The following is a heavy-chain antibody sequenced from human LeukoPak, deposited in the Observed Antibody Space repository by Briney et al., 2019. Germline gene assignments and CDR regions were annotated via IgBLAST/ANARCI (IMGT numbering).Heavy chain of an antibody. CDR2: IYYSGST. CDR1: GGSISSSSYY. D-gene: IGHD3-3*01. V-gene: IGHV4-39*01. Sequence: MASETLSLTCTVSGGSISSSSYYWGWIRQPPGKGLEWIGSIYYSGSTYYNPSLESRVTISVDTSKNQFSLKLSSVTAADTAVYYCARRLVTISNWFDPWGQGTLVTVSS. CDR3: ARRLVTISNWFDP. J-gene: IGHJ5*02.